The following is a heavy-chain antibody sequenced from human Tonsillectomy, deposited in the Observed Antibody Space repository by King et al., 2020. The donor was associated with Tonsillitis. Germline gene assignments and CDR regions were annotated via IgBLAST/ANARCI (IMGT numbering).Heavy chain of an antibody. D-gene: IGHD6-6*01. J-gene: IGHJ4*02. CDR3: AKESNPSRPFDN. V-gene: IGHV3-30*02. Sequence: QVQLVESGGGVVQPGGSLTLSCAESGITFSSYAMQWVRQAPGKGLERVAFIQYDGRLQYYADSVKGRFTISRDDSKHTLNLQMNSLRSEDTALYYCAKESNPSRPFDNWGQGTPVTGSS. CDR2: IQYDGRLQ. CDR1: GITFSSYA.